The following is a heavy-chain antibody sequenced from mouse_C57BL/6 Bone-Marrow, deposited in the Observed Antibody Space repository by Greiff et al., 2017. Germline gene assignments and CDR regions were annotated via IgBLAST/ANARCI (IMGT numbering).Heavy chain of an antibody. CDR3: ARHCNGCSYGY. Sequence: QVQLQQSGAELVRPGTSVKMSCKASGYTFTNYWIGWVKQRPGHGLEWIGGFYPGGGCTNYNEKFKGKATLTADKSSSTAYMQFSSLTSEDSAIYCCARHCNGCSYGYWGQGTTLTVSS. CDR2: FYPGGGCT. D-gene: IGHD1-1*01. J-gene: IGHJ2*01. V-gene: IGHV1-63*01. CDR1: GYTFTNYW.